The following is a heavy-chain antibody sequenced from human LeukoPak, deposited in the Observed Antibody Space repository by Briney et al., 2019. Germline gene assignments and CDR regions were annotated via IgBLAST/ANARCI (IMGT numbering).Heavy chain of an antibody. J-gene: IGHJ4*02. D-gene: IGHD3-10*01. CDR3: ARDSTNYYGSGSHPDY. Sequence: GGSLRLSCAASGFTVSSNYMSWVRQAPGKGLEWVPVIYSGGSTYYADSVKGRFTISRDNSKNTLYLQMNSLRAEDTAVYYCARDSTNYYGSGSHPDYWGQGTLVTVSS. V-gene: IGHV3-66*01. CDR2: IYSGGST. CDR1: GFTVSSNY.